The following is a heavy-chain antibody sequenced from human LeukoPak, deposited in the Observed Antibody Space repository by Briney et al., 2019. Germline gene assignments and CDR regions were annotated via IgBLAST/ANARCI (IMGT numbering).Heavy chain of an antibody. V-gene: IGHV3-66*01. Sequence: GGSLRLSCAASGFTFSSYGMNWVRRAPGKGLDWVSVIYRDGSTYYADSVKGRFTISRDNAKNSLYLQMNSLTAEDTAVYYCARESFAARWDWGQGTLVTVSS. CDR2: IYRDGST. CDR1: GFTFSSYG. D-gene: IGHD6-6*01. J-gene: IGHJ4*02. CDR3: ARESFAARWD.